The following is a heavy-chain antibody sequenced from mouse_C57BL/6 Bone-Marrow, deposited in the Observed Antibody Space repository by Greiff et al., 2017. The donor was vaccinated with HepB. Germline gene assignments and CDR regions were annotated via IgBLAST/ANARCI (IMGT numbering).Heavy chain of an antibody. D-gene: IGHD1-1*01. CDR3: ARGPYYYGSSGGMDY. V-gene: IGHV1-81*01. Sequence: VQLVESGAELARPGASVKLSCKASGYTFTSYGISWVKQRTGQGLEWIGEIYPRSGNTYYNEKFKGKATLTADKSSSTAYMELRSLTSEDSAVYFCARGPYYYGSSGGMDYWGQGTSVTVSS. J-gene: IGHJ4*01. CDR2: IYPRSGNT. CDR1: GYTFTSYG.